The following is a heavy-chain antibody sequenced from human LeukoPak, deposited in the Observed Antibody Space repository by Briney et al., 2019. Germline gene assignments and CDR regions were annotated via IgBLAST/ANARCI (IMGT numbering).Heavy chain of an antibody. CDR2: IIPIFGTA. CDR1: GGTSSSYA. CDR3: ARDGAEYIEMATLKFDY. V-gene: IGHV1-69*01. J-gene: IGHJ4*02. D-gene: IGHD5-24*01. Sequence: SVKVSCKATGGTSSSYAISWVRQAPGQGLEWMGGIIPIFGTANYAQKFQGRVTITADESTSTAYMELSSLRSEDTAVYYCARDGAEYIEMATLKFDYWGQGTLVTVSS.